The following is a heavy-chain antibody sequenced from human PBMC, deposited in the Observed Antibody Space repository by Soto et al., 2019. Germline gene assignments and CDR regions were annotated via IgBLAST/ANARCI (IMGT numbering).Heavy chain of an antibody. J-gene: IGHJ4*02. D-gene: IGHD5-12*01. Sequence: ASVKVSCKASGYTFTSYGISWVRQAPGQGLEWMGWISAYNGNTNYAQKLQGRVTMATDTSTSTAYMELRSLRSDDTAVYYCARRDDSGYLLTNDYWGQGTLVTVSS. CDR2: ISAYNGNT. CDR1: GYTFTSYG. CDR3: ARRDDSGYLLTNDY. V-gene: IGHV1-18*01.